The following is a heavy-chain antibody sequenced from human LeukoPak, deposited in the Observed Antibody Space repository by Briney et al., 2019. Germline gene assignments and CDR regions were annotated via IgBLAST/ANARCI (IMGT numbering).Heavy chain of an antibody. CDR2: IYPDDSDT. CDR1: GSTFNTYW. J-gene: IGHJ3*02. V-gene: IGHV5-51*01. Sequence: GESLKISCDGSGSTFNTYWIGWVRQMPGKGLEWMGIIYPDDSDTRYSPSLQGQVTISADKSISTAYLQWSSLKASDTAMYYCARRSTVVTPVGNAFDIWGQGTMVTVTS. D-gene: IGHD4-23*01. CDR3: ARRSTVVTPVGNAFDI.